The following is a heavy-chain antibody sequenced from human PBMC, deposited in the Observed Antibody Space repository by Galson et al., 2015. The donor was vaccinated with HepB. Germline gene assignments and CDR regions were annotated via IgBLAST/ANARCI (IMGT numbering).Heavy chain of an antibody. J-gene: IGHJ3*02. V-gene: IGHV1-24*01. CDR2: FEPSDEKI. D-gene: IGHD5-12*01. CDR3: ARGPEAGYSGYRAFDI. CDR1: GHPLSDIS. Sequence: SVKVSCKVSGHPLSDISIHWVRQAPGQGLEWMGGFEPSDEKILFAQKFQGRVTITRDTSASTAYMELSGLRSEDTTVYYCARGPEAGYSGYRAFDIWGQGTIVAVSS.